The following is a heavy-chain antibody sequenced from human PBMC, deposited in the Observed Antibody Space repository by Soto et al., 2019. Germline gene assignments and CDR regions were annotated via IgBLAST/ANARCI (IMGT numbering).Heavy chain of an antibody. D-gene: IGHD5-18*01. Sequence: GASVKVSCKASGGTFGSQGIAWVRQAPGQGLEWMGGSVAMLGTPTYAKKVQGRATISADESLTSSYLELRSLRSEDTGVYFCARGAMANFDYWGQGTVVTVSS. CDR1: GGTFGSQG. V-gene: IGHV1-69*13. CDR3: ARGAMANFDY. J-gene: IGHJ4*02. CDR2: SVAMLGTP.